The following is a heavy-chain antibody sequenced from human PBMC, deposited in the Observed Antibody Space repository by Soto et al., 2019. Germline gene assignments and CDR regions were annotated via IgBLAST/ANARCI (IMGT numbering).Heavy chain of an antibody. CDR2: INPNSGGT. J-gene: IGHJ3*02. CDR1: GYTFTGYY. CDR3: ARDPGGIHKPNDAFDI. D-gene: IGHD3-16*01. V-gene: IGHV1-2*04. Sequence: ASVKVSCKASGYTFTGYYMHWVRQAPGQGLEWMGWINPNSGGTNYAQKFQGWVTMTRDTSISTAYMELSRLRSDDTAVYYCARDPGGIHKPNDAFDIWGQGTMVTVSS.